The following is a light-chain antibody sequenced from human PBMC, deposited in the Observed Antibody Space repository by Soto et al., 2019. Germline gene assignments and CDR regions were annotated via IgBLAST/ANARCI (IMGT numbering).Light chain of an antibody. CDR2: DAS. CDR3: LQRSNWPLT. J-gene: IGKJ4*01. V-gene: IGKV3-11*01. Sequence: EIVLTQSPATLSLSPGERATLSCSASQSVSSYLAWYQQKPGQAPRLLIYDASNRATGIPARFSGSGSGTDFTLTISSLEPEDFAVDYCLQRSNWPLTFGGGTKVEIK. CDR1: QSVSSY.